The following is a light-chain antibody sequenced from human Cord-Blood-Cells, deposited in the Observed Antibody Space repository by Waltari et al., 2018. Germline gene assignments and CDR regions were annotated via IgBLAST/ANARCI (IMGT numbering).Light chain of an antibody. J-gene: IGLJ2*01. V-gene: IGLV2-14*03. Sequence: QSALTQPASVSGSPGQSITISCTGTSSDAGGYNYLSGYQHHPGKAPKLMIYDVSNRPSGVSNRFSGSKSGNTASLTISGLQAEDEADYYCSSYTSSSTVVFGGGTKLTVL. CDR3: SSYTSSSTVV. CDR2: DVS. CDR1: SSDAGGYNY.